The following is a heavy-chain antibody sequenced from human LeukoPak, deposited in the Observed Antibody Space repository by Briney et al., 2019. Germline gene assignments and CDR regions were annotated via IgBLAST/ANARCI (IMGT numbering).Heavy chain of an antibody. V-gene: IGHV3-74*01. Sequence: GGPLRLSCAASGFTFSSYWMHWIRQAPGKGLVWVSRINSDGGSTSYADSVKGRFTISRDNARNTLFLQMNSLRAEDTAVYYCARVMVGATHWGQGTLVTVSS. CDR1: GFTFSSYW. D-gene: IGHD1-26*01. CDR3: ARVMVGATH. J-gene: IGHJ4*02. CDR2: INSDGGST.